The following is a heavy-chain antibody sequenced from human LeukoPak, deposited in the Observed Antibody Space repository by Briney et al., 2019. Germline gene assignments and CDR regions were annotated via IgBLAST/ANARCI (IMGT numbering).Heavy chain of an antibody. V-gene: IGHV1-18*04. J-gene: IGHJ4*02. CDR3: ARDRSIVLMVYDMDPYYFDY. Sequence: GASVKVSCKASGYTFTGYYMHWVRQAPGQGLEWMGWISAYNGNTNYAQKLQGRVTMTTDTSTSTAYMELRSLRSDDTAVYYCARDRSIVLMVYDMDPYYFDYWGQGTLVTVSS. CDR1: GYTFTGYY. D-gene: IGHD2-8*01. CDR2: ISAYNGNT.